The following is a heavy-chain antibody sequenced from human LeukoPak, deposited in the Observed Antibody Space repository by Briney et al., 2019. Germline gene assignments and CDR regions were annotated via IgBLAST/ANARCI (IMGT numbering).Heavy chain of an antibody. V-gene: IGHV3-66*01. Sequence: GGSLRLSCAASGFTVSGNYMSLVRQAAGKGLEWVSVIYSSGSTHYADSVKGRFTISRDNSKNTLYLQMNSLRGEDTAVYYCARNVPPHLLFDYWGQGALVTVSS. CDR2: IYSSGST. CDR3: ARNVPPHLLFDY. J-gene: IGHJ4*02. CDR1: GFTVSGNY. D-gene: IGHD3-10*02.